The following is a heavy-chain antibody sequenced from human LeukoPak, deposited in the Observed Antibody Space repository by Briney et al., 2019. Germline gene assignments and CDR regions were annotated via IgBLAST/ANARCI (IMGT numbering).Heavy chain of an antibody. V-gene: IGHV4-39*07. D-gene: IGHD6-19*01. CDR2: INYSGRT. Sequence: SETLSLTCTISDDSISSNRYFWAWIRQPPGKGLEWIGSINYSGRTYYNPSLKSRVTISVDTSKNQFSLKLSSVTAADTAVYYCARDGYSSDRGGYWYFDLWGRGTLVTVSS. CDR3: ARDGYSSDRGGYWYFDL. CDR1: DDSISSNRYF. J-gene: IGHJ2*01.